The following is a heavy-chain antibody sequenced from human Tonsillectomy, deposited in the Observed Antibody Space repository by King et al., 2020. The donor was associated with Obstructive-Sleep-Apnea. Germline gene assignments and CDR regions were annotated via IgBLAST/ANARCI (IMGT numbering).Heavy chain of an antibody. Sequence: VQLVESGGGVVQPGRSLRLSCAASGFTFSLYAMHWVRQAPGKGLEWVAVISYDGSKKYYADSVKGRFTISRDDSKNTLYLQMNSLRVEDTAVSYCARDRNDYGDHWGQGTLVTVSS. CDR3: ARDRNDYGDH. J-gene: IGHJ4*02. V-gene: IGHV3-30*01. CDR1: GFTFSLYA. CDR2: ISYDGSKK.